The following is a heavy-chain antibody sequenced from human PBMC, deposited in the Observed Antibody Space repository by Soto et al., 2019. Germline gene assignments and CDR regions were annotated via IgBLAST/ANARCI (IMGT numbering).Heavy chain of an antibody. V-gene: IGHV3-74*01. D-gene: IGHD1-26*01. Sequence: EVQLVESGGGLVQPGGSLRLSCATSGFNFSTYWVHWVRQVPGKGVVWVSRINSDGTTTDYADSVRGRFTISRDNAKKTLFLQMNSLRAEDTAVYYCASDGGGRYYGCFDNWGQGTLVTVSS. CDR3: ASDGGGRYYGCFDN. CDR2: INSDGTTT. CDR1: GFNFSTYW. J-gene: IGHJ4*02.